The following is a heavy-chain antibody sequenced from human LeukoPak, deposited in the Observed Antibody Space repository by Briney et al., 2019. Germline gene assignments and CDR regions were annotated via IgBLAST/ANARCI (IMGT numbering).Heavy chain of an antibody. Sequence: SETLSLTCAVSGYSISSGYYWGWIRQPPGKGLEWIGSIYHSGSTYYNPSLKSRVTISLDTSKNQFSLRLSSVTAADTAVYYCARVRANSGYGHFDHWGQGTLVTVSS. V-gene: IGHV4-38-2*01. CDR3: ARVRANSGYGHFDH. D-gene: IGHD5-12*01. J-gene: IGHJ4*02. CDR2: IYHSGST. CDR1: GYSISSGYY.